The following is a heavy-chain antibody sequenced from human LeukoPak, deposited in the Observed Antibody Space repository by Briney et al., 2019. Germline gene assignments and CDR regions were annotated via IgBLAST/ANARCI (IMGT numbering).Heavy chain of an antibody. CDR2: ISYDGSNK. D-gene: IGHD4-17*01. CDR3: AKDRTLYGDYFDY. Sequence: GRSLRLSCAASGSTFSSYGMHWVRQAPGKGLEWVAVISYDGSNKYYADSVKGRFTISRDNSKNTLYLQMNSLRAEDTAVYYCAKDRTLYGDYFDYWGQGTLVTVSS. CDR1: GSTFSSYG. V-gene: IGHV3-30*18. J-gene: IGHJ4*02.